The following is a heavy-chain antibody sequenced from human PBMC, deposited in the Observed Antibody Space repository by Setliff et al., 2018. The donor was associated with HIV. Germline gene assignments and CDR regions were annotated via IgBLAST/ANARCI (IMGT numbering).Heavy chain of an antibody. CDR1: GFTFSDCS. CDR2: ITSTGSTI. D-gene: IGHD3-10*01. J-gene: IGHJ6*03. V-gene: IGHV3-48*01. Sequence: GSLRLSCAASGFTFSDCSMNWVRQAPGKGLEWISYITSTGSTIFYADSVKGRFTISRDNDKNSVHLQMTSLRAEDTAVYYCASSGSGSYYYYYMDVWGKGTTVTVS. CDR3: ASSGSGSYYYYYMDV.